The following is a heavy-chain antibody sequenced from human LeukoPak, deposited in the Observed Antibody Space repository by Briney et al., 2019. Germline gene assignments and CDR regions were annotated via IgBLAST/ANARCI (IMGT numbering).Heavy chain of an antibody. V-gene: IGHV4-34*01. CDR3: ARVDIVVVPAAILANYYYYYYMDV. CDR2: INHSGST. D-gene: IGHD2-2*02. J-gene: IGHJ6*03. Sequence: PSETLSLTCAVYGGSFSGYYWSWIRPPPGKGLEWIGEINHSGSTNYNPSLKSRVTISVDTSKNQFSLKLSSVTATDTAVYYCARVDIVVVPAAILANYYYYYYMDVWGKGTTVTVSS. CDR1: GGSFSGYY.